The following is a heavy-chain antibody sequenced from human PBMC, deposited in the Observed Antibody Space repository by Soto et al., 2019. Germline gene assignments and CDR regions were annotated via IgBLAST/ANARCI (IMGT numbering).Heavy chain of an antibody. CDR3: ARDFFARANGAGY. CDR1: GFTFSSYG. V-gene: IGHV3-33*01. J-gene: IGHJ4*02. Sequence: QVQLVESGGGVVQPGRSLRLSCAASGFTFSSYGMHWVRQAPGKGLEWVAVIWYDGSNKYYVDSVKGRFTISRDNSKNTLYLQMNSLRAEDTAVYYCARDFFARANGAGYWGQGTLVTVSS. CDR2: IWYDGSNK. D-gene: IGHD7-27*01.